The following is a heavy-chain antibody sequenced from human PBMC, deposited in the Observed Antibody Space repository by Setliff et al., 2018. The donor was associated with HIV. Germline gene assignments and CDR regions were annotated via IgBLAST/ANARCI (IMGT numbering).Heavy chain of an antibody. CDR2: ISSSSTSI. V-gene: IGHV3-21*01. Sequence: PGESLRLSCAASGFTFSSYSMNWVRQAPGKGLEWVSSISSSSTSIYYADSVKGRFTISRDNAKKSLYLQMNSLRAEDTAVYYCTRDYAFDWNSVMDVWGKGTTVTVSS. CDR1: GFTFSSYS. CDR3: TRDYAFDWNSVMDV. D-gene: IGHD1-7*01. J-gene: IGHJ6*03.